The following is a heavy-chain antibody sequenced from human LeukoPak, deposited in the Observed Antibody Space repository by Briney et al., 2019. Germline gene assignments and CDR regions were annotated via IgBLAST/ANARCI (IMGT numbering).Heavy chain of an antibody. D-gene: IGHD3-3*01. CDR1: GGSLSGYY. Sequence: PSETLSLTCAVYGGSLSGYYWSWIRQSPGKGLEWIGEINDSGSTNYNPSLKSRVTISVDTSKNQFSLKLTSVTAADTAVYYCARVVQGYDFWSGYYRDYYYYYMDVWGKGTTVTVSS. CDR3: ARVVQGYDFWSGYYRDYYYYYMDV. CDR2: INDSGST. J-gene: IGHJ6*03. V-gene: IGHV4-34*01.